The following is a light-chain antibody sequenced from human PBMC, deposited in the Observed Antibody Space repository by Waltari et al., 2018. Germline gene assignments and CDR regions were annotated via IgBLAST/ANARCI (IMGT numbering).Light chain of an antibody. J-gene: IGLJ1*01. V-gene: IGLV2-11*01. CDR2: DVT. CDR3: CSYAVFYTYV. Sequence: QSALTQPRSVSGSPGQSVTISCTGTSSDVGGFNYVSWFQQHPGEAPKLIIYDVTKRPSGVPGRFSGSKSGNTASLTISGLQAEDDSDYYCCSYAVFYTYVFGTGTKVTVL. CDR1: SSDVGGFNY.